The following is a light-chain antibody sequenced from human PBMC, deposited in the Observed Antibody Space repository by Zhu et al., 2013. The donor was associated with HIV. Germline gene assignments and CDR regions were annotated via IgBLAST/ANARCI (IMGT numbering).Light chain of an antibody. Sequence: EIVLTQSPGTLSLSPGERATLSCRASQSVDNNFLAWYQHKPGQRPRLLIYGASSRASGVPARFSGSGSATEFTLTISSLQPDDFATYYCQQYNNFPWTFGQGTKVEIK. J-gene: IGKJ1*01. CDR3: QQYNNFPWT. CDR2: GAS. CDR1: QSVDNN. V-gene: IGKV3-15*01.